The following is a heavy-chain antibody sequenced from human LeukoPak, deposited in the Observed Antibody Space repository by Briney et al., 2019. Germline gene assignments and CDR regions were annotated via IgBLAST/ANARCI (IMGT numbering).Heavy chain of an antibody. CDR3: ARVPHYCSSTSCHFDF. J-gene: IGHJ4*02. V-gene: IGHV3-21*01. Sequence: GGSLRLSCGASGFIFSNYNMNWVRQAPEKGLEWVSSISITSTYVYYADSVKGRFTISRDNAKNSLYLQMNSLKAEDTAVYYCARVPHYCSSTSCHFDFWGQGTLVTVSS. D-gene: IGHD2-2*01. CDR1: GFIFSNYN. CDR2: ISITSTYV.